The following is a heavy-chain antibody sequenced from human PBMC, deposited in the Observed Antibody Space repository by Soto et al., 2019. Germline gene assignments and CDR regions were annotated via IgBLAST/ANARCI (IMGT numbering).Heavy chain of an antibody. V-gene: IGHV4-34*01. J-gene: IGHJ4*02. D-gene: IGHD2-15*01. CDR1: GGSFSGYY. CDR2: INHSGST. CDR3: AFKGCSGGSCYSVDY. Sequence: PSETLSLTCAVYGGSFSGYYWSWIRQPPGKGLEWIGEINHSGSTNYNPSLKSRVTISVDTSKNQFSLKLSSVTAADTAVYYCAFKGCSGGSCYSVDYWGQGTLVTVSS.